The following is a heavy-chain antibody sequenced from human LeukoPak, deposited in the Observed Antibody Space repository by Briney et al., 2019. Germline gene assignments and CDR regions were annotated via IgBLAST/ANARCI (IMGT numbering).Heavy chain of an antibody. CDR1: GFTFGDHI. J-gene: IGHJ4*02. CDR3: VRQFAS. V-gene: IGHV3-48*01. Sequence: PGGSLGLSCAASGFTFGDHIMNWVRQLPGKRLEWAAYVSGSGSTVYYADSVKGRFTVSRDNGKSSLYLQMNSLRVEDTALYYCVRQFASWGQGTLVTVSS. CDR2: VSGSGSTV.